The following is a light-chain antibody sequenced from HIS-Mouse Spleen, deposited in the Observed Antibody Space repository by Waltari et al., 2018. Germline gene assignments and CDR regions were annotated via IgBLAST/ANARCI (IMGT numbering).Light chain of an antibody. CDR3: CSYAGSSTFWV. V-gene: IGLV2-23*01. Sequence: QSALTQPASVSGSPGQSITISCTGTSSDVGSYNLVSWYQQHPGKAPKPMIYEGSKRPSGVSNRFSGSKSGNTASLTISGLQAEDEADYCCCSYAGSSTFWVFGGGTKLTVL. CDR2: EGS. J-gene: IGLJ3*02. CDR1: SSDVGSYNL.